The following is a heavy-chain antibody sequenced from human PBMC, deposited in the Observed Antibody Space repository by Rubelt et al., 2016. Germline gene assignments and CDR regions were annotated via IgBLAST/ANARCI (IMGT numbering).Heavy chain of an antibody. Sequence: QVQLQESGPGLVKPSETLSLTCTVSGGSISSYYWSWIRQPPGKGLEWIGYIYYSGSTNYNPPLKSRVTISVDTSKNQFSLKLSSVTAADTAVYYCARGTIGSSDDYWGQGTLVTVSS. D-gene: IGHD6-13*01. CDR2: IYYSGST. CDR1: GGSISSYY. J-gene: IGHJ4*02. V-gene: IGHV4-59*01. CDR3: ARGTIGSSDDY.